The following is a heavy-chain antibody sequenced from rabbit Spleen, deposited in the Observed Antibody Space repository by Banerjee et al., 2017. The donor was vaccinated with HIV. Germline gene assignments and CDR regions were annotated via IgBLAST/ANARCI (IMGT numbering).Heavy chain of an antibody. CDR2: IYTGRGGT. V-gene: IGHV1S7*01. CDR1: GFDFSSYS. D-gene: IGHD8-1*01. CDR3: ARDTGTSFSSYGMDL. Sequence: QLKETGGGLVQPGGSLTLSCKTSGFDFSSYSMSWVRQAPGKGLEWIGAIYTGRGGTDYANWVNGRFTISSDNAQYTVDLQMHSLTAADTATYFCARDTGTSFSSYGMDLWGQGTLVTVS. J-gene: IGHJ3*01.